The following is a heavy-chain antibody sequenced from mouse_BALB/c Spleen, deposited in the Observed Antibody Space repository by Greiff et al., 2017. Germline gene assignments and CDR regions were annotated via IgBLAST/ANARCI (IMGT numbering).Heavy chain of an antibody. Sequence: VKLVESGPGLVAPSQSLSITCTVSGFSLTGYGVNWVRQPPGKGLEWLGMIWGDGSTDYNSALKSRLSTSKDNSKSQVFLKMNSLQTDDTARYYCARAQIITTTLAMDYWGQGTSVTVSS. D-gene: IGHD1-2*01. CDR3: ARAQIITTTLAMDY. CDR1: GFSLTGYG. J-gene: IGHJ4*01. V-gene: IGHV2-6-7*01. CDR2: IWGDGST.